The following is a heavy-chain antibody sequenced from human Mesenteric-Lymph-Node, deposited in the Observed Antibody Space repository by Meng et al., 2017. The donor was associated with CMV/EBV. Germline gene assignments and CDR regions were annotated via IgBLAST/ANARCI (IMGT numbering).Heavy chain of an antibody. CDR2: ISYDGDNK. Sequence: GESLKISCVASGFTFSYYSMHWVRQAPGKGLEWLAAISYDGDNKYYADSVKGRFTISRDNAKNSLYLQMNSLRAEDTAVYYCARPTLVYSMRVGMDVWGQGTTVTVSS. CDR3: ARPTLVYSMRVGMDV. V-gene: IGHV3-30*04. CDR1: GFTFSYYS. D-gene: IGHD4-11*01. J-gene: IGHJ6*02.